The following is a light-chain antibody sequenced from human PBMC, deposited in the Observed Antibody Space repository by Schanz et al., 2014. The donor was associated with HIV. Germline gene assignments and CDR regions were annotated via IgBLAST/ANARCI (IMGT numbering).Light chain of an antibody. CDR3: ATWDISLNGPV. CDR1: NSDVGGHNY. J-gene: IGLJ2*01. Sequence: QSALTQPPSASGSPGQSVTISCTGTNSDVGGHNYVSWFQQHPGKAPRLIIYEVSKRPSGVPDRFSGSKSGNTASLTVSGLQAEDEADYYCATWDISLNGPVFGGGTKLTVL. V-gene: IGLV2-8*01. CDR2: EVS.